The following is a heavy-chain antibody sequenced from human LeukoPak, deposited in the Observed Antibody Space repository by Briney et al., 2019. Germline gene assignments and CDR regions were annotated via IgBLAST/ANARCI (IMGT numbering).Heavy chain of an antibody. CDR1: GGSISSYY. CDR2: IYYSGST. V-gene: IGHV4-59*01. CDR3: ARVPITMVRGVINNYFDY. D-gene: IGHD3-10*01. Sequence: SETLSLTCIVSGGSISSYYWSWIRQPPGKGLEWIGYIYYSGSTNYNPSLMSRVTISVDTSKNQFSLELNSVTAADTAVYYCARVPITMVRGVINNYFDYWGQGTLVTVSS. J-gene: IGHJ4*02.